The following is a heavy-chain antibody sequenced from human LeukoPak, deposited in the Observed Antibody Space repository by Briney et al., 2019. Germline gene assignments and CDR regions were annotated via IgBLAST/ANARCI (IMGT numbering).Heavy chain of an antibody. CDR3: ARGLYHDTIFQH. CDR2: INHSGST. V-gene: IGHV4-34*01. D-gene: IGHD3-16*02. Sequence: SETLSLTCAVYGGSFSGYYWSWIRQPPGKGLEWIGEINHSGSTNYNPSPKSRVTISVDTSKNQFSLKLSSVTAADTAVYYCARGLYHDTIFQHWGQGTLVTVSS. CDR1: GGSFSGYY. J-gene: IGHJ1*01.